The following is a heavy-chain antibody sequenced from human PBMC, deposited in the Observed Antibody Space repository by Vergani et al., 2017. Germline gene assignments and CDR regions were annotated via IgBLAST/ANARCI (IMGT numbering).Heavy chain of an antibody. V-gene: IGHV5-10-1*03. J-gene: IGHJ3*02. Sequence: EGQLVQSGAEVKKPGESLRISCKGSGYRFTSYWISWVRQMPGKGLEWMGRIDPSDSYTNYSPSFQGHVTISTDKSISTAYLQWSSLKASDTARYYCQRQSNDAFDIWGQGTMVTVSS. CDR1: GYRFTSYW. CDR3: QRQSNDAFDI. D-gene: IGHD5/OR15-5a*01. CDR2: IDPSDSYT.